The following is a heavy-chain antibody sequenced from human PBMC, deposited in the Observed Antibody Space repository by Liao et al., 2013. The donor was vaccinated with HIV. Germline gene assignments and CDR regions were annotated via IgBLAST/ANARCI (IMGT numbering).Heavy chain of an antibody. J-gene: IGHJ2*01. CDR3: ARGFPAWDSSGYYHLHSRYFDL. Sequence: QVQLQESGPGLVKPSQTLSLTCTVSGGSISTGSYYWSWIRQPPGKGLEWIGYIYYSGSTYYNPSLKSRVTISVDTSKNQFSLKLSSVTAADTAVYYCARGFPAWDSSGYYHLHSRYFDLWGRGTLVTVSS. CDR2: IYYSGST. V-gene: IGHV4-30-4*08. CDR1: GGSISTGSYY. D-gene: IGHD3-22*01.